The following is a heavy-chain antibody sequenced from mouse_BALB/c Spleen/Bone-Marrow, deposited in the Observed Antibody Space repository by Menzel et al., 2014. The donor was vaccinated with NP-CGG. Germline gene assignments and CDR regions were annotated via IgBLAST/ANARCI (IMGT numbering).Heavy chain of an antibody. CDR1: GHEFSTSW. Sequence: VHLVESGPELVKPGASVKISCKASGHEFSTSWMNWVKQRPGQGLEWIGRIYPGDGDTNYNGKFKGKATLTADKSSSAAYMQLSNLTSVDSAVYFCARSDCYRTMYYWGQGTSVTVSS. V-gene: IGHV1-82*01. D-gene: IGHD2-3*01. J-gene: IGHJ4*01. CDR2: IYPGDGDT. CDR3: ARSDCYRTMYY.